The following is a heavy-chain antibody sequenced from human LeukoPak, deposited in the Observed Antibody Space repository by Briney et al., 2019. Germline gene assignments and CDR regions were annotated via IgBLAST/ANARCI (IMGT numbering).Heavy chain of an antibody. J-gene: IGHJ5*02. CDR1: GFTFNNYA. CDR2: IIGSGGST. CDR3: ATFCSGGDCYSFAP. Sequence: WGSLRLSCAASGFTFNNYAMTWVRQAPGKGLEWVSTIIGSGGSTDYADSVKGRFTISRDNSKDTLFLQMDSLRVGDTAVYYCATFCSGGDCYSFAPWGQGTLVTVSS. V-gene: IGHV3-23*01. D-gene: IGHD2-15*01.